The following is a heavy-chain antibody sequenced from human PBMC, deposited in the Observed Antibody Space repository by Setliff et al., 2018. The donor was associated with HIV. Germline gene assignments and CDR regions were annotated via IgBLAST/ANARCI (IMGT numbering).Heavy chain of an antibody. CDR1: GVTFSSYS. Sequence: PGGSLRLSCAASGVTFSSYSMNWVRQAPGKGLEWLSYISRNSDTIYYADSVKGRFTISRDNAENSLFLQMNSLRAEDTAVYYCARVQYFNSGGYWATIRHYYYMDVWGKGTAVTV. CDR3: ARVQYFNSGGYWATIRHYYYMDV. D-gene: IGHD3-22*01. J-gene: IGHJ6*03. CDR2: ISRNSDTI. V-gene: IGHV3-48*01.